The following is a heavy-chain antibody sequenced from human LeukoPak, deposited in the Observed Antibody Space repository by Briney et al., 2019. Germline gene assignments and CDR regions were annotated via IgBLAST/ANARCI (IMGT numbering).Heavy chain of an antibody. J-gene: IGHJ4*02. D-gene: IGHD2-2*01. V-gene: IGHV4-39*07. CDR2: IYFSGST. Sequence: PSETLSLTCTVSGDSISSANYYWGWVRQPPGKGLEWIGSIYFSGSTYYHPSLKSRVTISVETSKVQFSLKLSSVTAADTAVYYCARDSCSSTSCRKKFDNWGQGTLVTVSS. CDR3: ARDSCSSTSCRKKFDN. CDR1: GDSISSANYY.